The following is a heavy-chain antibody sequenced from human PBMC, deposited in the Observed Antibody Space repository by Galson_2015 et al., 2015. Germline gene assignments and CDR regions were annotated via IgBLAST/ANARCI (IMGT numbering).Heavy chain of an antibody. CDR1: GFTFNSIG. Sequence: SLRLSCAASGFTFNSIGMHWVRQAPGKGLEWVAVISHDGTKKYYADSLKGRFTISRDNSKNTLYLQMDSLRTEDTAVYYCAKGCSTDNNCFRIDVWGQGTLVTVSS. CDR2: ISHDGTKK. V-gene: IGHV3-30*18. D-gene: IGHD2-21*01. J-gene: IGHJ4*02. CDR3: AKGCSTDNNCFRIDV.